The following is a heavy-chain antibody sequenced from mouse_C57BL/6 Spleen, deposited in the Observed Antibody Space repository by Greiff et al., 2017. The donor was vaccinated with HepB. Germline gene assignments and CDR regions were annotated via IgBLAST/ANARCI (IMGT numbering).Heavy chain of an antibody. Sequence: VKQSCKASGYTFTSYWMHWVKQRPGRGLEWIGRIDPNSGGTKYNEKFKSKATLTVDKPSSTAYMQLSSLTSEDSAVYYCARGYGRDYYAMDYWGQGTSVTVSS. J-gene: IGHJ4*01. D-gene: IGHD1-1*01. CDR2: IDPNSGGT. V-gene: IGHV1-72*01. CDR1: GYTFTSYW. CDR3: ARGYGRDYYAMDY.